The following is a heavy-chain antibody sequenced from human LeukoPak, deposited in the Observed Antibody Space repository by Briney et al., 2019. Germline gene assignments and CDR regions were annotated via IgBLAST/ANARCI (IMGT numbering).Heavy chain of an antibody. D-gene: IGHD5-24*01. J-gene: IGHJ4*02. CDR1: GFTFSSYT. Sequence: GGSLRLSCAVSGFTFSSYTMTWVRQAPGKGLEWVSSISSSSSYIYYGDSVKGRLTISRDNAKNSLYLQMNSLRVEDTAVYYCARGGDSYNSPFDYWGQGTPVTVSS. CDR2: ISSSSSYI. CDR3: ARGGDSYNSPFDY. V-gene: IGHV3-21*01.